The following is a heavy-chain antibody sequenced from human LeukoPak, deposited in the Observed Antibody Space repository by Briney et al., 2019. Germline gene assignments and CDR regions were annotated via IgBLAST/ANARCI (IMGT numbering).Heavy chain of an antibody. CDR2: INHSGST. Sequence: SETLSLTCIVSGDSLSSGGHYWSWIRQPPGKGLEWIGEINHSGSTNYNPSLKSRVTISVDTSKNQFSLKLSSVTAADTAVYYCARRVVVIRHFDYWGQGTLVTVSS. CDR1: GDSLSSGGHY. D-gene: IGHD3-22*01. V-gene: IGHV4-34*01. J-gene: IGHJ4*02. CDR3: ARRVVVIRHFDY.